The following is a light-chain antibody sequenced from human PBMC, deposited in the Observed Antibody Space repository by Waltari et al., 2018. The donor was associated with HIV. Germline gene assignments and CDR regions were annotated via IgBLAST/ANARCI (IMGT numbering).Light chain of an antibody. CDR3: GTWDSGLGVVV. J-gene: IGLJ3*02. CDR1: SSNIGNNY. Sequence: QSVLTQPPSVSAAPGQTVTISCSGRSSNIGNNYVSWYQQLPGTAPKPLIHDNHKQPAGIPDRCSGTKAGTAATLGSTGVQTGDEADYYSGTWDSGLGVVVFGGGTKLTVL. V-gene: IGLV1-51*01. CDR2: DNH.